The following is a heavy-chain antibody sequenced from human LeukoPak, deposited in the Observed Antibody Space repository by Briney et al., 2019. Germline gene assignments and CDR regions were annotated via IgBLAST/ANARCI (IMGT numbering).Heavy chain of an antibody. J-gene: IGHJ4*02. Sequence: SETLSLTCTVSGGSISSGGYYWSWIRQHPGKGLEWIGYIYYSGSTYYNPSLKSRITISVDTSKNQVSLKLSSVTAADTAVYYCARDGGSSSWYDYWGQGTLVTVSS. CDR1: GGSISSGGYY. V-gene: IGHV4-31*03. CDR2: IYYSGST. D-gene: IGHD6-13*01. CDR3: ARDGGSSSWYDY.